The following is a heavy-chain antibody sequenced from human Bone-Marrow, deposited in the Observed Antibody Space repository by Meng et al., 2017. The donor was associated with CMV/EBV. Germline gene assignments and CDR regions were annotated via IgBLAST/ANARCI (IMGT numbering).Heavy chain of an antibody. J-gene: IGHJ6*01. V-gene: IGHV1-69*10. CDR1: GGTFSSYA. Sequence: SVKVSCKASGGTFSSYAISWVRQAPGQGLEWMGGIIPILGIANYAQKFQGRVTITADKSTRTAYMELSRLRSDDTAVYYCARDLCSSTSCYTDRVWVYYGMDVWGQGTTVNVSS. CDR3: ARDLCSSTSCYTDRVWVYYGMDV. D-gene: IGHD2-2*02. CDR2: IIPILGIA.